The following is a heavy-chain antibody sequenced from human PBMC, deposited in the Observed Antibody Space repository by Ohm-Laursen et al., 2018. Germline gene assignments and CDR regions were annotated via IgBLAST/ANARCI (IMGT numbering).Heavy chain of an antibody. V-gene: IGHV4-34*01. Sequence: GTLSLTCGVYGSFFTGYHWSWIRQLPGKGLEWIGENNHGGNVNYNPSLKSRVTISVDASKNQFSLKLTSVTAADTAVYYCARGRKPDYWGQGTLVTVSA. CDR3: ARGRKPDY. CDR2: NNHGGNV. J-gene: IGHJ4*02. CDR1: GSFFTGYH.